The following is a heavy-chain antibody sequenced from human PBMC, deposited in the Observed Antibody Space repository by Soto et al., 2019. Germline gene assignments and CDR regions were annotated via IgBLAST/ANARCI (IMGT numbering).Heavy chain of an antibody. CDR3: ERDGGVSMTRGLDY. CDR2: ISGSSSTI. V-gene: IGHV3-48*02. D-gene: IGHD3-16*01. CDR1: GISFSSYS. Sequence: PGGSLRLSCAASGISFSSYSMNWVLQALGKGLEWVSYISGSSSTIYYADSVKGRFTISRDNAKNALYLQMNSLRDEDTAVYYCERDGGVSMTRGLDYWGPGTLVTVAS. J-gene: IGHJ4*02.